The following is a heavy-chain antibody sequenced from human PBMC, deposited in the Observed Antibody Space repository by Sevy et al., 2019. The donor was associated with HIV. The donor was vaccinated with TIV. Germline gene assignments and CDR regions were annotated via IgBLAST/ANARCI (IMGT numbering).Heavy chain of an antibody. Sequence: GGSLRLSCAASGFSFRTYAMHWVRHAPGKGLEWVAGIWYDGSNENHADSVKGRFTISRDNSKNTLYLQMNSLRAEDTAVYYCVKDVGVGSTRRYADYWGQGTLVTVSS. V-gene: IGHV3-33*06. CDR2: IWYDGSNE. J-gene: IGHJ4*02. CDR3: VKDVGVGSTRRYADY. CDR1: GFSFRTYA. D-gene: IGHD1-26*01.